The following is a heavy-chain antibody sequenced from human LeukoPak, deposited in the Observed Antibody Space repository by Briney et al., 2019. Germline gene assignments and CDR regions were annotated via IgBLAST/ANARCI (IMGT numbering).Heavy chain of an antibody. CDR3: ARDRTIHNWFDP. D-gene: IGHD3-3*01. CDR1: GFTFSNYV. Sequence: GGSLRLSCAASGFTFSNYVMSWVRQAPGKGLEWVSYINHNGEMIFYPDFVKGRFTISRDNAKNSLYLQMNSLRDEDTAVYYCARDRTIHNWFDPWGQGTLVTVSS. J-gene: IGHJ5*02. CDR2: INHNGEMI. V-gene: IGHV3-48*02.